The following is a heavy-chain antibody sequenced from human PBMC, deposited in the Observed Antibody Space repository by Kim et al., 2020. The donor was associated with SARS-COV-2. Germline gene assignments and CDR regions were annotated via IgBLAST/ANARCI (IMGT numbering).Heavy chain of an antibody. Sequence: GGSLRLSCAASGFTVSSNYMSWVRQAPGKGLEWVSVIYSGGSTYYADSVKGRFTISRDNSKNKLYLQMNSLRAEDTAVYYCARDFGLYYYYGMDVWGQGTTVTVSS. CDR3: ARDFGLYYYYGMDV. V-gene: IGHV3-53*01. J-gene: IGHJ6*02. D-gene: IGHD3-3*01. CDR2: IYSGGST. CDR1: GFTVSSNY.